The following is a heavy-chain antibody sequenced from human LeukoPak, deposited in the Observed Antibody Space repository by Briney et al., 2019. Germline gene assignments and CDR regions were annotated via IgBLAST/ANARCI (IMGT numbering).Heavy chain of an antibody. CDR3: ARIGEYCSSTSCYG. CDR1: GYTFTSYD. J-gene: IGHJ4*02. CDR2: VNPNSGNT. V-gene: IGHV1-8*01. D-gene: IGHD2-2*01. Sequence: GASVKVSCKASGYTFTSYDINWVRQATGQGLEWMGWVNPNSGNTGYAQKFQGRVTMTRNTSISTAYMELSSLRSEDTAVYYCARIGEYCSSTSCYGWGQGTLVTVSS.